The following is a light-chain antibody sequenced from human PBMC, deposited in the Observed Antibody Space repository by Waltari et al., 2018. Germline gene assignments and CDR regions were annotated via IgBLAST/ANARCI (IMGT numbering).Light chain of an antibody. CDR1: QGISTY. V-gene: IGKV1-27*01. CDR2: AAS. J-gene: IGKJ4*01. Sequence: DVQMTQSPSSLSASVGDRVTITCRASQGISTYLAWYQQKPGKVPKLLIYAASTLQSSFPSRFSCSRSSTDFTLTISSLQPEDVATYYCQKYNSAPPTFGGATKVEIK. CDR3: QKYNSAPPT.